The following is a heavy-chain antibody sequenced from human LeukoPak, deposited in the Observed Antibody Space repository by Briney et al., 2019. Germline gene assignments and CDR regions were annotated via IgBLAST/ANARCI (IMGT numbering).Heavy chain of an antibody. V-gene: IGHV4-4*02. CDR2: IYHSGST. CDR1: GGSISSSNW. Sequence: SETLSLTCAVPGGSISSSNWWSWVRQPPGKGLEWIGEIYHSGSTNYNPSLKSRVTISVDKSKNQFSLKLSSVTAADTAVYYCASFSHYFGFQHWGQGTLVTVSS. D-gene: IGHD3-10*01. CDR3: ASFSHYFGFQH. J-gene: IGHJ1*01.